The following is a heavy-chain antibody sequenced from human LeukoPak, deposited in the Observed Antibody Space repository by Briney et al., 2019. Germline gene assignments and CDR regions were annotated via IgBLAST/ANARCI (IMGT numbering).Heavy chain of an antibody. J-gene: IGHJ4*02. CDR3: AKATTASPRNFDY. V-gene: IGHV3-23*01. CDR1: GFTFSSHA. CDR2: ISTSGGST. Sequence: GGSLRLSCAASGFTFSSHAMSWVRQAPGKGLEWVSSISTSGGSTYYADSVKGRFTISRDNSKNTLHLQMNSLRAEDTAVYYCAKATTASPRNFDYWGQGTLVTVSS. D-gene: IGHD2-21*02.